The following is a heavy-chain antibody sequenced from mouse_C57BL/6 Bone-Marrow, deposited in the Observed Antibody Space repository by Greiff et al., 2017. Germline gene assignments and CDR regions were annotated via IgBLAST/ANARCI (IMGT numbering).Heavy chain of an antibody. V-gene: IGHV1-81*01. CDR3: ATPYYYGSSYQFAY. J-gene: IGHJ3*01. D-gene: IGHD1-1*01. CDR2: IYPRSGNT. CDR1: GYTFTSYG. Sequence: QVQLQQSGAELARPGASVTLSCKASGYTFTSYGISWVKQRTGQGLEWIGEIYPRSGNTYYNEKFKGKATLTADKSSSTAYMELRSLTSEDSAVYFCATPYYYGSSYQFAYWGQGTLVTVSA.